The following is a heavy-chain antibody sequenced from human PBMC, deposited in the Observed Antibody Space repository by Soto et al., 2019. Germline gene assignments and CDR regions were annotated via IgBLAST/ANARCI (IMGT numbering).Heavy chain of an antibody. CDR1: GGSISSSSYY. D-gene: IGHD3-3*01. CDR3: ARHVLRFLEWLLLGSNLFDP. V-gene: IGHV4-39*01. CDR2: IYYSGST. Sequence: SETLSLTCTVSGGSISSSSYYWGWIRQPPGKGLEWIGSIYYSGSTYYNPSLKSRVTISVDTSKNQFSLKLSSVTAADTAVYYCARHVLRFLEWLLLGSNLFDPWGQGTPVTV. J-gene: IGHJ5*02.